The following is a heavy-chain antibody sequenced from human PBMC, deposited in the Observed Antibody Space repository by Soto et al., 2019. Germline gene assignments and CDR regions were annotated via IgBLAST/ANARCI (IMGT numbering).Heavy chain of an antibody. CDR1: GFTFSSYA. Sequence: GGSLRLSCAASGFTFSSYAMSWVRQAPEKELEWVSAISGSGGSTYYADSVKGRFTISRDNSKNTLYLQMNSLRAEDTAVYYCAKEYYDSSGRSGYGYFDIWGQGTMVTVSS. V-gene: IGHV3-23*01. D-gene: IGHD3-22*01. J-gene: IGHJ3*02. CDR3: AKEYYDSSGRSGYGYFDI. CDR2: ISGSGGST.